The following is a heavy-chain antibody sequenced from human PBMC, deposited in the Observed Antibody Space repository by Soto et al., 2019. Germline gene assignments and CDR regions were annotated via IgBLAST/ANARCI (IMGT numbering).Heavy chain of an antibody. CDR3: AREWHWLVRDCYYGMDV. CDR2: INPNSGNT. V-gene: IGHV1-8*01. Sequence: ASVKVSCKASGYTFTGYYMHWGRQAPGQGLEWMGWINPNSGNTGYAQKFQGRVTMTRNTSISTAYMELSSLRSEDTAVYYCAREWHWLVRDCYYGMDVWGQGTTVAVPQ. CDR1: GYTFTGYY. D-gene: IGHD6-19*01. J-gene: IGHJ6*01.